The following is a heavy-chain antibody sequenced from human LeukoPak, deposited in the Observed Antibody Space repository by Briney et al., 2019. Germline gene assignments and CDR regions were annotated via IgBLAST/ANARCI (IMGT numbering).Heavy chain of an antibody. V-gene: IGHV3-23*01. D-gene: IGHD3-3*01. Sequence: GGSLRLSCAASGFTFSSYSMNWVRQAPGKGLEWVSAISGSGGSTYYADSVKGRFTISRDNSKNTLYLQMNSLRAEDTAVYYCAKADFWNFFDYWGQGTLVTVSS. CDR3: AKADFWNFFDY. J-gene: IGHJ4*02. CDR1: GFTFSSYS. CDR2: ISGSGGST.